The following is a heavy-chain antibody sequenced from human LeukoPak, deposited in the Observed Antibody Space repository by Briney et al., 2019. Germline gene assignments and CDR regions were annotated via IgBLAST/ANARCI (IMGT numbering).Heavy chain of an antibody. V-gene: IGHV1-8*01. CDR3: ARVLYSSSWYGDYNWFDP. J-gene: IGHJ5*02. CDR2: MNPNSGNT. Sequence: ASVKVCCKASGYTFTSYDINWVRQATGQGLEWMGWMNPNSGNTGYAQKFQGRVTMTRNTSISTAYMELSSLRSEDTAVYYCARVLYSSSWYGDYNWFDPWGQGTLVTVSS. D-gene: IGHD6-13*01. CDR1: GYTFTSYD.